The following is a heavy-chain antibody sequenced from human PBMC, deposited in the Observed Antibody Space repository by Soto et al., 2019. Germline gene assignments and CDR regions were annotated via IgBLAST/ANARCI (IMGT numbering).Heavy chain of an antibody. CDR3: ARGEGERITIFGVLEYYYYYMDV. V-gene: IGHV3-74*01. CDR2: INSDGSST. Sequence: GGSLRLSCAASGFTFSSYWMHWVRQAPGKGLVWVSRINSDGSSTSNADSVKGRFTISRDNAKNTLYLQMNSLRAEDTAVYYCARGEGERITIFGVLEYYYYYMDVWGKGTTVTVSS. J-gene: IGHJ6*03. D-gene: IGHD3-3*01. CDR1: GFTFSSYW.